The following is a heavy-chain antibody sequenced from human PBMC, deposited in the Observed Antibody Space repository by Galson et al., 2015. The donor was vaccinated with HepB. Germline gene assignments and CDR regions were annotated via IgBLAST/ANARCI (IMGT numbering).Heavy chain of an antibody. CDR2: IYTSGST. Sequence: ETLSLTCTVSGGFISSYYWSWIRRPAGKGLEWIGRIYTSGSTNYNPSLESRVTMSVDKSKNQFSLKLSSVTAADTAVYYCARVFGYNGYWYFDLWGRGTLVTVSS. J-gene: IGHJ2*01. V-gene: IGHV4-4*07. CDR1: GGFISSYY. D-gene: IGHD5-24*01. CDR3: ARVFGYNGYWYFDL.